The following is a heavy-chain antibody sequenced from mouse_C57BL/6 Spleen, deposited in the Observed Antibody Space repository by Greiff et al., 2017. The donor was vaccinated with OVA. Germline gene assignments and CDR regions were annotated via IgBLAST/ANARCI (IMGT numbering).Heavy chain of an antibody. CDR2: IWTGGGT. CDR1: GFSLTSYA. Sequence: VQLQESGPGLVAPSQSLSITCTVSGFSLTSYAISWVRQPPGKGLEWLGVIWTGGGTNYNSALKSRLSISKDNSKSQVFLKMNSLQTDDTARYYCARGYDYDGDYAMDYWGQGTSVTVSS. J-gene: IGHJ4*01. D-gene: IGHD2-4*01. CDR3: ARGYDYDGDYAMDY. V-gene: IGHV2-9-1*01.